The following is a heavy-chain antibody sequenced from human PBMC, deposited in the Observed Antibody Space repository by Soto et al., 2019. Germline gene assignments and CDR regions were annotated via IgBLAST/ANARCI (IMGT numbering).Heavy chain of an antibody. D-gene: IGHD5-12*01. CDR2: ISSTGSYI. CDR1: GFTFSSYE. J-gene: IGHJ4*02. Sequence: EVQLVESGGGLVQAGGSLRLFCAVSGFTFSSYEMNWVRQAPGKGLEWVSYISSTGSYIYYADSVKGRFTISRDNAKNSLYLQMNSLRADDTALYYCARGPDIVATKGFFDYWGQGTLVTVSS. CDR3: ARGPDIVATKGFFDY. V-gene: IGHV3-48*03.